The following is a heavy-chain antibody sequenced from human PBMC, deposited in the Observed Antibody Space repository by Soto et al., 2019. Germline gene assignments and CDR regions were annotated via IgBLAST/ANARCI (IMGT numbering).Heavy chain of an antibody. CDR1: GGSISSYY. Sequence: PSETLSLTCTVSGGSISSYYWSWIRQPPGKGLEWIGYIYYSGSTNYNPSLKSRVTISVDTSKNQFSLKLSSVTAADTAVYYCARVEYYYGSGSFGWFDPWGQGTLVTVSS. J-gene: IGHJ5*02. CDR3: ARVEYYYGSGSFGWFDP. CDR2: IYYSGST. V-gene: IGHV4-59*01. D-gene: IGHD3-10*01.